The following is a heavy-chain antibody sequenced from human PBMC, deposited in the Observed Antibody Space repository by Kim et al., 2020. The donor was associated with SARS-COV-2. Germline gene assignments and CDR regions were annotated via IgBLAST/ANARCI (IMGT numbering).Heavy chain of an antibody. D-gene: IGHD5-18*01. Sequence: GGSLRLSCSASGFTFSSYAMHWVRQAPGKGLKYVSAISSNGGSTYYADSVKGRFTISRDNSKNTLYLQMSSLRAEDTAVYYCVKAWEFNVDTGQADYWGQGTLVTVSS. CDR3: VKAWEFNVDTGQADY. CDR2: ISSNGGST. J-gene: IGHJ4*02. V-gene: IGHV3-64D*06. CDR1: GFTFSSYA.